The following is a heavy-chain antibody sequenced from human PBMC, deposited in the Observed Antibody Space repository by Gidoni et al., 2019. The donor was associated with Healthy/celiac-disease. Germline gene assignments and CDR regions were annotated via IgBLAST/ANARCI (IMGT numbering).Heavy chain of an antibody. Sequence: QLQLPESAPGLVQPSETLSLTCTVSGGSISSYYWSWIRPPAGKGLEWIGRIYTSGSTNYNPSLKSRVTMSVDTSKNQFSLKLSSVTAADTAVYYCAREKGVVPAAIGSRTYYYYYGMDVWGQGTTVTVSS. CDR3: AREKGVVPAAIGSRTYYYYYGMDV. J-gene: IGHJ6*02. CDR2: IYTSGST. D-gene: IGHD2-2*02. CDR1: GGSISSYY. V-gene: IGHV4-4*07.